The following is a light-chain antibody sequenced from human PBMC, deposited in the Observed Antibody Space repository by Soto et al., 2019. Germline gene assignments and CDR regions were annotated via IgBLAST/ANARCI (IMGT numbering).Light chain of an antibody. J-gene: IGLJ1*01. CDR2: EVT. Sequence: QSVLTQPASVSGSPGQSIAISFTGTRSDVGAYNYVSWYQQHPGKAPKLMISEVTNRPSGVSDRFSGSKSGNTASLTISGLQAEDEADYYCSSFTSRFTFVFGTGTKSPS. CDR1: RSDVGAYNY. CDR3: SSFTSRFTFV. V-gene: IGLV2-14*01.